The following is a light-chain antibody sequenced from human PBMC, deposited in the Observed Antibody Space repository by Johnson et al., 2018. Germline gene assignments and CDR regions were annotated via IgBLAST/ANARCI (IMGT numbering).Light chain of an antibody. Sequence: QSVLTQPPSVSAAPGQKVTISCSGSSSNIGNNYVSWYQQLPGTAPKLLIYENNKRPSGIPDRFSGSKSGTSATLGITGLQTGVEAVYYCGTWDSSLSAGNGFGSGTKVSVL. J-gene: IGLJ1*01. CDR1: SSNIGNNY. CDR2: ENN. CDR3: GTWDSSLSAGNG. V-gene: IGLV1-51*02.